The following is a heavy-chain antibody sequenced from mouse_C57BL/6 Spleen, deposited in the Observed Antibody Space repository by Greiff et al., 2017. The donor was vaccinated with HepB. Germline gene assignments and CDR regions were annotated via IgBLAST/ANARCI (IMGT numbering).Heavy chain of an antibody. J-gene: IGHJ1*03. CDR1: GYTFTSYW. V-gene: IGHV1-69*01. D-gene: IGHD6-1*01. CDR3: ARKDHSARDYFDV. Sequence: QVQLQQPGAELVMPGASVKLSCKASGYTFTSYWMHWVKQRPGQGLEWIGEIDPSDSYTNYNQKFKGKSTLTVDKSSSTAYMQLSSLTSEDSAVYYCARKDHSARDYFDVWGTGTTVTVSS. CDR2: IDPSDSYT.